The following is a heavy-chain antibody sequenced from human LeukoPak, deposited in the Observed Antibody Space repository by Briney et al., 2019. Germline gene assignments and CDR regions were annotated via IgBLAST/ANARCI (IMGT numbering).Heavy chain of an antibody. D-gene: IGHD3-22*01. V-gene: IGHV3-23*01. Sequence: PGGSLRLSCAASGFPFDNYAMAWVRQAPGKGLEWVSATSGGGGSKYSADSVKGRFTISRDNSKNTLYLQMNSLRAEDTAVYYCAKEAGYDSSGYFYDHWFDYWGQGILVTVSS. J-gene: IGHJ4*02. CDR1: GFPFDNYA. CDR2: TSGGGGSK. CDR3: AKEAGYDSSGYFYDHWFDY.